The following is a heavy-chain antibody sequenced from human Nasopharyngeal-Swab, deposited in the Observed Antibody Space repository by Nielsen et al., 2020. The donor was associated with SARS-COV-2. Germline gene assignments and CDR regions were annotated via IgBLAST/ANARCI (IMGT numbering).Heavy chain of an antibody. CDR1: GGTFSNYA. V-gene: IGHV1-69*13. Sequence: SVKVSCKASGGTFSNYAISWLRQAPGQGLEWMGGIIPVFGTANYAQKFQGRVTITADESTSTAYMQLNSLRSDDTAVYLCARGRDWNPPFFDHWGQGTLVTVSS. CDR2: IIPVFGTA. J-gene: IGHJ5*02. D-gene: IGHD1-1*01. CDR3: ARGRDWNPPFFDH.